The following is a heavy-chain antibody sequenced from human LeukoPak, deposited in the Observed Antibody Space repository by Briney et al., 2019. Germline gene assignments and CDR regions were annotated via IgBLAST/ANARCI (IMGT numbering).Heavy chain of an antibody. Sequence: GGSLRLSCAASGFTFSSYGMHWVRQAPGKGLEWVAVISYDGSNKYYADSVKGRFTISRANSKNTLYLQMNSLRAEDTAMYYCASNTAGLLWFGEYSYWGQGTLVTVSS. J-gene: IGHJ4*02. CDR1: GFTFSSYG. D-gene: IGHD3-10*01. V-gene: IGHV3-30*03. CDR3: ASNTAGLLWFGEYSY. CDR2: ISYDGSNK.